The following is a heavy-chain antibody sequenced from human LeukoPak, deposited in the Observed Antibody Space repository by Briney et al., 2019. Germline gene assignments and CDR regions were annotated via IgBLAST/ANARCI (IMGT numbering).Heavy chain of an antibody. V-gene: IGHV3-53*01. Sequence: GGSLRLSCAASGFTVSSNYMSWVRQAPGKGLEWVSVIYSGGSTYYADSVKGRFSISRDNARNTVYLQMSSLRAEDTAVYYCVRDFRSADYWGQETLVTVSS. CDR1: GFTVSSNY. J-gene: IGHJ4*02. CDR3: VRDFRSADY. CDR2: IYSGGST.